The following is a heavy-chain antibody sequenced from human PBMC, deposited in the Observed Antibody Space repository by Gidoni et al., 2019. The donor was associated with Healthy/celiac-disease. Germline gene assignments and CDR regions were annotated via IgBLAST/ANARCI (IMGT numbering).Heavy chain of an antibody. V-gene: IGHV3-48*02. D-gene: IGHD2-2*01. CDR3: AREVYRYYYYGMDV. J-gene: IGHJ6*02. CDR1: GFTFSSYS. CDR2: ISSSSSTI. Sequence: EVQLVESGGGLVQPGGSLRLSCAASGFTFSSYSMNWVRQAPGKGLEWVSYISSSSSTIYYADAVKGRFTISRDNAKNSLYLQMNSLGDEDTAVYYCAREVYRYYYYGMDVWGQGTTVTVSS.